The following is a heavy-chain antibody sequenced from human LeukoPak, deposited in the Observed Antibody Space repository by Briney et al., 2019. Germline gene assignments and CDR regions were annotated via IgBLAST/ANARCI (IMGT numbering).Heavy chain of an antibody. CDR1: GSTFTSYG. D-gene: IGHD1-26*01. Sequence: GASVKVSCKASGSTFTSYGISWVRQAPGQGLEWMGWISAYNGNTNYAQKLQGRVTMTTDTSTSTAYMELRSLRSDDTAVYYCARERGLGELHWFDPWGQGTLVTVSS. CDR2: ISAYNGNT. CDR3: ARERGLGELHWFDP. J-gene: IGHJ5*02. V-gene: IGHV1-18*01.